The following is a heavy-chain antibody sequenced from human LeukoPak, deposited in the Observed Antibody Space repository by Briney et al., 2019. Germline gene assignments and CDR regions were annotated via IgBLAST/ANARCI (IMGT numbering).Heavy chain of an antibody. Sequence: GGSLRLSCAVSGFTLSDYYMSWIRQAPGKGLEWISYISDSGNTIKYADSVEGRFTISRDNAKNSLYLQMNSLRVEDTAVYYCAPDGDGFRDWGQGTLVTVSS. J-gene: IGHJ4*02. V-gene: IGHV3-11*01. CDR3: APDGDGFRD. CDR2: ISDSGNTI. CDR1: GFTLSDYY. D-gene: IGHD5-24*01.